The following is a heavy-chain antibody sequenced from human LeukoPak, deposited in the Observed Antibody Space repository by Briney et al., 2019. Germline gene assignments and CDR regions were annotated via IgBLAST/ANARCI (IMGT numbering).Heavy chain of an antibody. CDR1: GYTFTGYY. J-gene: IGHJ4*02. CDR2: INPNSGGT. V-gene: IGHV1-2*02. D-gene: IGHD3-9*01. CDR3: ARVKGYYDILTGYLATPYYFDY. Sequence: ASVKVSCKASGYTFTGYYMHWVRQAPGQGLEWMGWINPNSGGTNYAQKFQGRVTMTRDTSISTAYMELSRLRSDDTAVYYCARVKGYYDILTGYLATPYYFDYWGQGTLVTVSS.